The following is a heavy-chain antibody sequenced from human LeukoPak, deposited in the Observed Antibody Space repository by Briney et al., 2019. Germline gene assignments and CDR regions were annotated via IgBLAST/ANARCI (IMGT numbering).Heavy chain of an antibody. CDR3: ARATSGGNTIDY. Sequence: ASVKVSCKASGYSFTSYALHWVRQAPGQRLEWMGWIDPKRDPKRGGTNYAQKFQGRVTMTRDTSISTVYMELSGLRSDDTAVYYCARATSGGNTIDYWGQGTLVTVSS. V-gene: IGHV1-2*02. J-gene: IGHJ4*02. CDR1: GYSFTSYA. D-gene: IGHD4-23*01. CDR2: IDPKRDPKRGGT.